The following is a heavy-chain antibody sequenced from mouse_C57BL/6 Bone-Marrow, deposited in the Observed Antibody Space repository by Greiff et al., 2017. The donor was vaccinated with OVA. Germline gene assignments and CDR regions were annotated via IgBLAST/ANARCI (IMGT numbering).Heavy chain of an antibody. Sequence: QVQLQQPGAELVKPGASVKLSCKASGYTFTSYWMQWVKQRPGQGLEWIGEIDPSDSYTNYNQKFKGKATLTVDTSSSTAYMQLSSLTSEDSAVYYCAGGSNYDFDYWGQGTTLTVSS. CDR1: GYTFTSYW. V-gene: IGHV1-50*01. D-gene: IGHD2-5*01. J-gene: IGHJ2*01. CDR2: IDPSDSYT. CDR3: AGGSNYDFDY.